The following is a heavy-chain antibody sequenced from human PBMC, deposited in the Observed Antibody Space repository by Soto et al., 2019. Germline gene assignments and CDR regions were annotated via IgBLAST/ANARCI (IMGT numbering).Heavy chain of an antibody. D-gene: IGHD2-21*01. CDR1: GYTFTHYY. Sequence: QVQLVQSGAEVRKPGASVKLSRQASGYTFTHYYIHWVRQAPGQGLEWLGIINPDTGTTSYAQTFQGRVTLTTDTSASTVYLELSGLAAEDTAVYYCASCPIYGGDSYFAYWGQGTLVTVSS. CDR2: INPDTGTT. J-gene: IGHJ4*02. V-gene: IGHV1-46*01. CDR3: ASCPIYGGDSYFAY.